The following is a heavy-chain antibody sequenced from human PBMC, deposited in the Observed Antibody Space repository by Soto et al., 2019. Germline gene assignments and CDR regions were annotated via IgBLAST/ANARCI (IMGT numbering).Heavy chain of an antibody. CDR3: ARGRTVNFYGMDV. J-gene: IGHJ6*02. V-gene: IGHV1-2*02. CDR1: GYTFTDHY. D-gene: IGHD4-17*01. Sequence: QVQLVQSGAEVKKPGASVKVSYVASGYTFTDHYIHWVRQAPGQGLEWMGWINPHSGDTIYAQKFQGRVTLTMDTSISTAYMELSRLRSDDTAVYYCARGRTVNFYGMDVWGQGTTVTVSS. CDR2: INPHSGDT.